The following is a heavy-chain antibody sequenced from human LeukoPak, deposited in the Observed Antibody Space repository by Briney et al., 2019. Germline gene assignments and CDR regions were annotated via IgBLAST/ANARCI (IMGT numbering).Heavy chain of an antibody. Sequence: PGGSLRLSCEASGFIFIGYGMHWVRQAPGKGLEWVAGISYDGSNQYYTDSVKGRFTISRDNSKNTLYLQMNSLRPEDTAVYYCAKPRGGDSWAFDFWGQGTMVTVSS. CDR1: GFIFIGYG. D-gene: IGHD2-21*02. V-gene: IGHV3-30*18. J-gene: IGHJ3*01. CDR3: AKPRGGDSWAFDF. CDR2: ISYDGSNQ.